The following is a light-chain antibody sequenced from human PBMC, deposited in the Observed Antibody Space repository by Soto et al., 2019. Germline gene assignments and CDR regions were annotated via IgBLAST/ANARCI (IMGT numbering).Light chain of an antibody. CDR3: QQYNSYWT. CDR2: AAS. V-gene: IGKV1D-16*01. J-gene: IGKJ1*01. Sequence: DIQMTQSPSSVSASVGDRVTITCRASQGISSRVAWYHQKPGTPPKLLIYAASTLQSGVPSRFSGSGSGTDFTLTISSLQPEDFATYYCQQYNSYWTFGQGTKVEIK. CDR1: QGISSR.